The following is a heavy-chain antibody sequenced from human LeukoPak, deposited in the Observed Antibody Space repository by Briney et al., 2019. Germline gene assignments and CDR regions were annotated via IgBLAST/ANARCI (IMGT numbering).Heavy chain of an antibody. V-gene: IGHV3-23*01. Sequence: GGSLRLSCAASGSTFSSYAMSWVRQAPGKGLEWVSGISGNGRSTYYADSVKGRFTISSDNSRNTLYLQMNSLRAEDTAVYYCAKAFDPHPKKDAFDIWGQGTMVTVSS. CDR1: GSTFSSYA. D-gene: IGHD3-9*01. CDR3: AKAFDPHPKKDAFDI. CDR2: ISGNGRST. J-gene: IGHJ3*02.